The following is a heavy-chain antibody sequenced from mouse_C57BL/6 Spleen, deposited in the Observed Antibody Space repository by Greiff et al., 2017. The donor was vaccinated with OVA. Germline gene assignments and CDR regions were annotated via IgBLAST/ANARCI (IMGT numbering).Heavy chain of an antibody. V-gene: IGHV14-1*01. CDR3: TTAYYSNYGYFDV. J-gene: IGHJ1*03. Sequence: GQLQQSGAELVRPGASVKLSCTASGFNIKDYYMHWVKQRPEQGLEWIGRIDPEDGDTEYAPKFQGKATMTADTSSNTAYLQLSSLTSEDTAVYYCTTAYYSNYGYFDVWGTGTTVTVSS. D-gene: IGHD2-5*01. CDR2: IDPEDGDT. CDR1: GFNIKDYY.